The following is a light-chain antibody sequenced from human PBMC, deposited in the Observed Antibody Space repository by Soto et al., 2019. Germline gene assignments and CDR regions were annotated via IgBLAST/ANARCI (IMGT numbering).Light chain of an antibody. CDR3: QSYDSSLSGVV. CDR1: SSNIGAGYD. V-gene: IGLV1-40*01. J-gene: IGLJ2*01. CDR2: NNN. Sequence: QAVVTQPPSVSGAPGQRVTISCTGSSSNIGAGYDVHWYQQLPGTAPKLLIYNNNNRPSGVPDRFSGSKSVTSASLAITGLQADDEADYYCQSYDSSLSGVVFGGGTQLTV.